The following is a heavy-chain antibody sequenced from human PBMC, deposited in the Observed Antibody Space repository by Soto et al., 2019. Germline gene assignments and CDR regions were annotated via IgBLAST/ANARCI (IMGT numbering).Heavy chain of an antibody. CDR1: GESFSGYY. D-gene: IGHD1-7*01. Sequence: SETLSLTCVVSGESFSGYYWSWIRQTPGMGLEWIGEVDHRGSTTYNPSLKNRASISIDSSKNLFSLELTSVTAADTALYFCARYEYGNSLYGVDVWGQGTRVTVS. J-gene: IGHJ6*02. CDR2: VDHRGST. V-gene: IGHV4-34*01. CDR3: ARYEYGNSLYGVDV.